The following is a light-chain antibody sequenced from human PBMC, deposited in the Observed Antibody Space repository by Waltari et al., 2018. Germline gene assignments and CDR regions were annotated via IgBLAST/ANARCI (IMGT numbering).Light chain of an antibody. V-gene: IGKV4-1*01. CDR3: QQSYNLPPT. CDR1: QTISYSSNNKNY. CDR2: WAS. J-gene: IGKJ3*01. Sequence: DIVMTQSPDSLAVSLGERATINCKSSQTISYSSNNKNYLAWYQKKPGQPPRLLISWASSRESGVPDRFSGSGSGTDFTLTITSLQREDVATYYCQQSYNLPPTFGPGTKVDIK.